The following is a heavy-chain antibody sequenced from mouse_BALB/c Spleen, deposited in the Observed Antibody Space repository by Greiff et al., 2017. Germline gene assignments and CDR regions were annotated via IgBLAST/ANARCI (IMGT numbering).Heavy chain of an antibody. CDR2: INPSNGRT. D-gene: IGHD1-1*01. CDR1: GYTFTSYW. CDR3: YYYGSSWFAY. Sequence: VQLQQSGAELVKPGASVKLSCKASGYTFTSYWMHWVKQRPGQGLEWIGEINPSNGRTNYNEKFKSKATLTVDKSSSTAYMQLSSLTSEDSAVYYCYYYGSSWFAYWGQGTLVTVSA. J-gene: IGHJ3*01. V-gene: IGHV1S81*02.